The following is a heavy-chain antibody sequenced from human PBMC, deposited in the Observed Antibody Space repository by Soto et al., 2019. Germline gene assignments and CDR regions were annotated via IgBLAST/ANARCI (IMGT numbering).Heavy chain of an antibody. CDR2: IYWNDDK. V-gene: IGHV2-5*01. J-gene: IGHJ4*02. CDR1: GVSLSTSGVG. D-gene: IGHD3-22*01. Sequence: QITLKESGPTLVKPTQTLTLTCTLSGVSLSTSGVGVGWIRQPPGKALEWLALIYWNDDKRYIPSLKSRLTITNDTAKHQVSLTTTNMDPVDTAKYYCAHHTGLVARYYDDSSGYYSWSELGYFDYWGQGTLVTVSS. CDR3: AHHTGLVARYYDDSSGYYSWSELGYFDY.